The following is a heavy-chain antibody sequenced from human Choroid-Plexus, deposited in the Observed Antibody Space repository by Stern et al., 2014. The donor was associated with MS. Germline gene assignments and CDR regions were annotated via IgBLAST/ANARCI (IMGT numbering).Heavy chain of an antibody. D-gene: IGHD2/OR15-2a*01. J-gene: IGHJ5*02. CDR2: VSYDGSNK. CDR1: GFTFGSCA. Sequence: QVQLVESGGGVVQPGRPLRLSCVASGFTFGSCAMPWVRQAPGKGLERVAGVSYDGSNKYYADSVKGRFTISRDNSQNTLYMQMSSLRPEDTAVYYCAKDRQYLTYFFDHWGQGSLVTVSS. V-gene: IGHV3-30*18. CDR3: AKDRQYLTYFFDH.